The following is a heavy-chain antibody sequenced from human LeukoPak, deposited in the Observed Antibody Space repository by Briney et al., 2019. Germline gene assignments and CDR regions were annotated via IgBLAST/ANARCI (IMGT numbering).Heavy chain of an antibody. D-gene: IGHD4-23*01. Sequence: GGSLRLSCAASGFTVSSNYMSWVRQAPGKGLEWVSVIYSGGSTYYADSVKGRFTISRDNSKNTLYLQMNSLRAEDTAVYYCATINTIYGGGEGWAFDIWGQGTMVTVSS. CDR1: GFTVSSNY. J-gene: IGHJ3*02. V-gene: IGHV3-53*01. CDR2: IYSGGST. CDR3: ATINTIYGGGEGWAFDI.